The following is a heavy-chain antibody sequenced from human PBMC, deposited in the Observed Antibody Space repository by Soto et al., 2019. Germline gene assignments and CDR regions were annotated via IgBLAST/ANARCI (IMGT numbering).Heavy chain of an antibody. Sequence: QVQLVQSGAEVKKPGSSVKVSCKASADTFNSYSLSWLRQAHGQRLEWMGGITPVFGTADYAQSFEDRLTIPADDSTSTVYMELSSLRSADTAVYYCARSLEGTTVTNWFDPWGQGALVTVSS. V-gene: IGHV1-69*01. CDR3: ARSLEGTTVTNWFDP. CDR2: ITPVFGTA. J-gene: IGHJ5*02. CDR1: ADTFNSYS. D-gene: IGHD4-17*01.